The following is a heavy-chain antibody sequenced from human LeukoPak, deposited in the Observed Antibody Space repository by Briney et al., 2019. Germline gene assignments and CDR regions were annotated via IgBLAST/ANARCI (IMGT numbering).Heavy chain of an antibody. D-gene: IGHD4-23*01. J-gene: IGHJ6*03. Sequence: ASVKVSCKASGYTFTGYYMHWVRQVPGQGLEWMGWINPNSGGTNYAQKFQGRVTMTRDTSISTAYMELSRLRSDDTAVYYCAREGIPVDNYYYYMDVWGKGTTVTISS. CDR3: AREGIPVDNYYYYMDV. V-gene: IGHV1-2*02. CDR2: INPNSGGT. CDR1: GYTFTGYY.